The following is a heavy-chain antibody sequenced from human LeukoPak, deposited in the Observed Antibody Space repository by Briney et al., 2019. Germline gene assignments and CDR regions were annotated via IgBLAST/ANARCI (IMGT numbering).Heavy chain of an antibody. CDR1: GFTFSTYG. D-gene: IGHD3-9*01. V-gene: IGHV3-23*01. CDR2: ISGSGGST. Sequence: GGSLRLSCVASGFTFSTYGMSWVRQAPGKGLEWVSAISGSGGSTYYADSVKGRFTISRDNSKNTLYLQMNSLRAEDTGVYYCAKDGGEYYDILTGYYPRLYYMDVWGKGTTVTISS. J-gene: IGHJ6*03. CDR3: AKDGGEYYDILTGYYPRLYYMDV.